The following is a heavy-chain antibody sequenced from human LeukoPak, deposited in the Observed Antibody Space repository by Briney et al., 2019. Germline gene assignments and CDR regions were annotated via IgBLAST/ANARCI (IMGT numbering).Heavy chain of an antibody. CDR1: KFTFSRYW. V-gene: IGHV3-7*05. D-gene: IGHD2-15*01. Sequence: GGSLRLSCAASKFTFSRYWMSWVRQAPGQGLEWVANINQDGSEERYLDSVKGRFTISRDNSENTLYLQMSSLRAEDTAIYYRVRDFSCSGGSCPLFDSWGQGTLVSVSS. J-gene: IGHJ4*02. CDR2: INQDGSEE. CDR3: VRDFSCSGGSCPLFDS.